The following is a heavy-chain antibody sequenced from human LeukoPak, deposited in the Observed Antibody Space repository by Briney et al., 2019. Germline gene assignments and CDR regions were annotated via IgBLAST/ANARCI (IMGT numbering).Heavy chain of an antibody. J-gene: IGHJ6*03. CDR3: ARADYSNRGYYYYYMDV. V-gene: IGHV1-18*01. CDR2: ISAYNGNT. Sequence: SVKVSCKASGYTFTSYGISWVRQAPGQGLEWMGWISAYNGNTNYAQKLQGRVTMTTDTSTSTAYMELRSLRSDDTAVYYCARADYSNRGYYYYYMDVWGKGTTVTISS. D-gene: IGHD4-11*01. CDR1: GYTFTSYG.